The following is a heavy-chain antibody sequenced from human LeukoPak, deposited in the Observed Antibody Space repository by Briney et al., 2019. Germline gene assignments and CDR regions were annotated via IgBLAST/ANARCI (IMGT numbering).Heavy chain of an antibody. J-gene: IGHJ4*02. CDR3: ARDRGYSSRFDY. CDR2: ISSSSSTI. D-gene: IGHD4-11*01. CDR1: ELSFSSYG. V-gene: IGHV3-48*04. Sequence: GGSLRLSCVASELSFSSYGMNWVRQAPGKGLEWVSYISSSSSTIYYADSVQGRFTISRDNAKNSLYLQMNGLRAEDTAVYYCARDRGYSSRFDYWGQGTLVTVSS.